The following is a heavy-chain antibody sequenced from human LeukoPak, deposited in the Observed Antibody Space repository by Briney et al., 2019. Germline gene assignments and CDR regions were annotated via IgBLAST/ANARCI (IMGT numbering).Heavy chain of an antibody. V-gene: IGHV1-2*02. J-gene: IGHJ2*01. Sequence: GASVKVSCKASGYTFTGYYMHWVRQAPGQGLEWMGWINPKSGGTNYAQKFQGRVTMTRDTSISTAYMELSRLRSDDTAVYYCAGPLKSIAARYFDLWGRGTLVTVSS. CDR2: INPKSGGT. CDR3: AGPLKSIAARYFDL. D-gene: IGHD6-6*01. CDR1: GYTFTGYY.